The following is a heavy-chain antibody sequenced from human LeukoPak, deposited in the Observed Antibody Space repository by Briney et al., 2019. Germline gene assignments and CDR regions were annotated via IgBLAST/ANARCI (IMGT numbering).Heavy chain of an antibody. CDR3: AKDVDSSGYYLDY. CDR2: ISGSGGST. D-gene: IGHD3-22*01. CDR1: GFTFSSYA. Sequence: GGSLRLSCAASGFTFSSYAMSWVRQAPGKGLEWVSAISGSGGSTYYADSVKGRFTISRDNSKNTLYLQMNSVRAEDAAVYYCAKDVDSSGYYLDYWGQGTLVTVSS. J-gene: IGHJ4*02. V-gene: IGHV3-23*01.